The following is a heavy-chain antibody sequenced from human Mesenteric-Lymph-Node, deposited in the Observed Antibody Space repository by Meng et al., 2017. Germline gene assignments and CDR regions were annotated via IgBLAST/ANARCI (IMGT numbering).Heavy chain of an antibody. CDR1: GFSPSTSGVG. Sequence: SGPTLVNPTQTLTLTCTFSGFSPSTSGVGVGWFRQPPGKALEWLALIYWNGDKHHSPSLKSRVTIIKDTSKNQVVLTLTDMDPVDTATYYCARDGFNLSGFDFWGQGMLVTVSS. J-gene: IGHJ4*02. CDR3: ARDGFNLSGFDF. V-gene: IGHV2-5*01. CDR2: IYWNGDK. D-gene: IGHD2-21*02.